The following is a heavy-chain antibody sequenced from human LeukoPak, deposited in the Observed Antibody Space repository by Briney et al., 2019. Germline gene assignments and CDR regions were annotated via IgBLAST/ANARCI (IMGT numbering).Heavy chain of an antibody. V-gene: IGHV3-30*18. CDR1: GFTFSSYG. D-gene: IGHD4-17*01. CDR3: AKGDGDYGY. J-gene: IGHJ4*02. CDR2: ISYDGSNK. Sequence: GGSLRLSCAASGFTFSSYGMHWVRQAPGKGLEWVAVISYDGSNKYYADSVKGRFTIFRDNSKNTLYLQMNSLRAEDTAVYYCAKGDGDYGYWGQGTLVTVSS.